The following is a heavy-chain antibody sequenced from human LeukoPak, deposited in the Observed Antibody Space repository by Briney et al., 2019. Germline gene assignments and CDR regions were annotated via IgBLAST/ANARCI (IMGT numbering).Heavy chain of an antibody. V-gene: IGHV3-33*01. J-gene: IGHJ4*02. CDR2: IWYDGSNK. Sequence: PGGSLRLSCAASGFNFSSYGMHWVRQAPGKGLEWVAGIWYDGSNKNYADSVKGLFTIFRDNSKNTLYLQMHSLRAEDTAVYYCARDRDSSCWEWGQGTLVTVSS. CDR1: GFNFSSYG. CDR3: ARDRDSSCWE. D-gene: IGHD6-19*01.